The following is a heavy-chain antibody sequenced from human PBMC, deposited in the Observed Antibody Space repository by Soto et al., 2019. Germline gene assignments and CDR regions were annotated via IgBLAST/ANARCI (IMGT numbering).Heavy chain of an antibody. CDR3: AKGGVTGLDY. CDR1: GFTFSTYG. CDR2: MSYDGSNE. Sequence: GGSLRLSCAASGFTFSTYGMHWVRQAPGKGLEWVAIMSYDGSNEYYADSVKGRFTISRDNSKNTLYLQMNSLRVEDTAVYHCAKGGVTGLDYWGQGTLVTVSS. J-gene: IGHJ4*02. D-gene: IGHD2-21*02. V-gene: IGHV3-30*18.